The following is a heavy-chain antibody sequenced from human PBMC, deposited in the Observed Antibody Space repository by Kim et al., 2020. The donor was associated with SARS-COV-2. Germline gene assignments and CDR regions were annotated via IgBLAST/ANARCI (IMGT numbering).Heavy chain of an antibody. J-gene: IGHJ3*02. D-gene: IGHD5-12*01. Sequence: ADSVKGRFTISRDNAKNSLYLQMNSLRAEDTALYYCAKGGGYSQDDAFDIWGQGTMVTVSS. CDR3: AKGGGYSQDDAFDI. V-gene: IGHV3-9*01.